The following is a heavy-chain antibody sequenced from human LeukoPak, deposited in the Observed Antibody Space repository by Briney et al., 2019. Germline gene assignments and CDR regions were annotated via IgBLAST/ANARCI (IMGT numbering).Heavy chain of an antibody. CDR1: GYSISSGYY. Sequence: SETLSLTCAVSGYSISSGYYWGWIRQPPVKGLEWIGEINHSGINNYNPSLKNRVSISEDMSKNQFSLKLRSVTAADTAVYYCARVEMATTEDYWGQGTLVTVSS. CDR3: ARVEMATTEDY. CDR2: INHSGIN. V-gene: IGHV4-38-2*01. J-gene: IGHJ4*02. D-gene: IGHD5-24*01.